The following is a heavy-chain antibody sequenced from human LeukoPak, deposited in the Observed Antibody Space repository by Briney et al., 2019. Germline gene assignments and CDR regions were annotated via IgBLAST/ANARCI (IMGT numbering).Heavy chain of an antibody. CDR2: IYYTGST. Sequence: TSETLSLTCSVSGASVTSGGFYWGWLRQPPGKGPEWIATIYYTGSTYYNPSLKSRVSISIDTSKNQFSLRLTSVTATDTAVYHCARHSGSGSESRPFDPWGQGTLVSVSS. J-gene: IGHJ5*02. D-gene: IGHD3-10*01. CDR1: GASVTSGGFY. CDR3: ARHSGSGSESRPFDP. V-gene: IGHV4-39*01.